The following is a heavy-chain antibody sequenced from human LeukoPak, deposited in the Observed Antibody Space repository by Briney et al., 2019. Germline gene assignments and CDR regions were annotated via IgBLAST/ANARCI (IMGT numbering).Heavy chain of an antibody. CDR3: ARGSIAVAGTEDY. CDR1: GFTFSSYS. CDR2: ISSSSSYI. V-gene: IGHV3-21*01. Sequence: PGGSLRLSCAASGFTFSSYSMNWVRQAPGKGLEWVSSISSSSSYIYYADSVKGRFTISRDNAKNSLYLQMNGLRAEDTAVYYCARGSIAVAGTEDYWGQGTLVTVSS. D-gene: IGHD6-19*01. J-gene: IGHJ4*02.